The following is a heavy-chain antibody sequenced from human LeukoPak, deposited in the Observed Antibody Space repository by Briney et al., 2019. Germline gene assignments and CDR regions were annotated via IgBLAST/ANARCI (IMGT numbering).Heavy chain of an antibody. D-gene: IGHD4-17*01. CDR3: ARERERYGDNNWFDP. Sequence: SETLSLTCTVSGGSISSYYWSWIRQPPGKGLEWIGYIYYSGSTNYNPSLKSRVTISVDTSKNQFSLRLSSVTAADTAVYYCARERERYGDNNWFDPWGQGTLVTVSS. V-gene: IGHV4-59*01. CDR2: IYYSGST. J-gene: IGHJ5*02. CDR1: GGSISSYY.